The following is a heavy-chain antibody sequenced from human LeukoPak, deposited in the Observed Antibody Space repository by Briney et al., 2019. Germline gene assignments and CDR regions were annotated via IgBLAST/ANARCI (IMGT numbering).Heavy chain of an antibody. D-gene: IGHD1-7*01. CDR1: GGSISSTNSY. Sequence: SETLSLTCTISGGSISSTNSYWGWIRQPPGKGLEWIGSIYFSGSMYYNPSLKSRVTISVDTSKNQFSLNLTSVTAADTAVYYCARDPTRNFYFDYWGQGTLATVSS. CDR2: IYFSGSM. CDR3: ARDPTRNFYFDY. J-gene: IGHJ4*02. V-gene: IGHV4-39*07.